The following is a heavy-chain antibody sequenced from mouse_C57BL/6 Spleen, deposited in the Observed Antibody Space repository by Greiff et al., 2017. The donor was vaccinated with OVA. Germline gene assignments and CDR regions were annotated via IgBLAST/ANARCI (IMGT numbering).Heavy chain of an antibody. CDR3: AISDYYGRSDYFDY. V-gene: IGHV5-9*01. D-gene: IGHD1-1*01. Sequence: EVMLVESGGGLVKPGGSLKLSCAASGFTFSSYTMSWVRQTPEKRLEWVATISGGGGNTYYPDSVKGRFTISRDNAKNTLYLQMRRLRSEDTALYYWAISDYYGRSDYFDYWGQGTTLTVSS. CDR1: GFTFSSYT. J-gene: IGHJ2*01. CDR2: ISGGGGNT.